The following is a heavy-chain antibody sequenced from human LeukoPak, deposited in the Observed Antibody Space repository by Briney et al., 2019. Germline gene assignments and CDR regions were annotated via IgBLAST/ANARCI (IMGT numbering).Heavy chain of an antibody. CDR2: IKGDGSEK. Sequence: GGSLRLSCAASGFTFSTYWMSWVRQAPGKGLEWVGQIKGDGSEKYYADSVKGRFTISRGNARNSVYLQMNSLRAEDTAVYYCARDSPGTTFDHWGQGTLVTVSS. CDR3: ARDSPGTTFDH. CDR1: GFTFSTYW. D-gene: IGHD1-7*01. J-gene: IGHJ5*02. V-gene: IGHV3-7*01.